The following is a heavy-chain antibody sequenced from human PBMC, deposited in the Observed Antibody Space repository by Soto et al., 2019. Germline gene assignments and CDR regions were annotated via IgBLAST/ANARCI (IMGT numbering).Heavy chain of an antibody. CDR3: VRQGIGGLHGLVDV. V-gene: IGHV4-59*08. J-gene: IGHJ6*02. CDR1: SGPSRSHN. Sequence: QVQLQQSGPGLVKPSETLSLTCTVSSGPSRSHNWGWIRQPPGRGLEWIGYVYYTGSTSYNPSLKSRVTMTADTSTNHISLTLSSVTAADTAVYYCVRQGIGGLHGLVDVWGQGTTVSVSS. D-gene: IGHD3-10*01. CDR2: VYYTGST.